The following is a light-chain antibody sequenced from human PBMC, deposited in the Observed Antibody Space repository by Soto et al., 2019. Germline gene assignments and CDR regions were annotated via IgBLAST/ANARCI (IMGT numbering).Light chain of an antibody. CDR1: QSVSKY. V-gene: IGKV3-11*01. Sequence: EIVLTQSPATLSLSPGERATLSCRASQSVSKYLAWYQQKPGQAPRLLIHDASNRATGIPARFSGSGSGTDFPLTISSLEPEDFGVDYCQQRSNWPQITFGGGTKVEIK. CDR3: QQRSNWPQIT. J-gene: IGKJ4*02. CDR2: DAS.